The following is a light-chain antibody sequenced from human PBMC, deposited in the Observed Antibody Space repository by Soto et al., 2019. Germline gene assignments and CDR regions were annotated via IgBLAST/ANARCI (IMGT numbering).Light chain of an antibody. CDR2: TTS. J-gene: IGKJ3*01. CDR3: QQCGGSPLFS. CDR1: QSVTSSC. Sequence: EIVLTQSPGTLSLSPGERATLSCTASQSVTSSCLAWYQRKPGQAPRLLIHTTSIRATDIPDKFSGSGSGTDFTLTISRLEPQDSAVYYCQQCGGSPLFSFGPGTRVYI. V-gene: IGKV3-20*01.